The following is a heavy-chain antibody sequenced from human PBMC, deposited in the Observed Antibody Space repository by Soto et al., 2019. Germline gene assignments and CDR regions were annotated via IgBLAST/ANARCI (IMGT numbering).Heavy chain of an antibody. J-gene: IGHJ4*02. V-gene: IGHV3-15*01. CDR3: TARDYYDSSGYHFDY. CDR2: IKSKTDGGTT. CDR1: GFTFSNAW. D-gene: IGHD3-22*01. Sequence: PGGSLRLSCAASGFTFSNAWMSWVRQAPGKGLEWVGRIKSKTDGGTTDYAAPVKGRFTISRDDSKNTLYLQMNSLKTEDTAVYYCTARDYYDSSGYHFDYWGQGTLVTVSS.